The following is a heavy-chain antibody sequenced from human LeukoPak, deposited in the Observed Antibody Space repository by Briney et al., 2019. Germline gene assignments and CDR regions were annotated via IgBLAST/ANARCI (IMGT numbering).Heavy chain of an antibody. J-gene: IGHJ6*02. Sequence: GGSLRLSCAASGFTFSSYAMPWVRQAPGKGLEWVAVISYDGSNKYYADSVKGRFTISRDNSKNTLYPQMNSLRAEDTAVYYCARDGNYYGSGSYYQPQAYYYYYGMDVWGQGTTVTVSS. CDR1: GFTFSSYA. CDR3: ARDGNYYGSGSYYQPQAYYYYYGMDV. V-gene: IGHV3-30-3*01. D-gene: IGHD3-10*01. CDR2: ISYDGSNK.